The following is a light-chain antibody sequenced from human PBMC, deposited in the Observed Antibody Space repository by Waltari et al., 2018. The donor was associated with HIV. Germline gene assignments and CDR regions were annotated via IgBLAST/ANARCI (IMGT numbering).Light chain of an antibody. V-gene: IGLV2-14*01. CDR2: EVS. Sequence: QSALTQPASVSGSPGQSITISCTGTSSDVGGYNSVSWYQHHQGEAPRLMIYEVSNRHAGISNRFCGSKYGNTASLTISGLQAEDEADYFGSSSTNSSPVVFGGGTKLTVL. J-gene: IGLJ3*02. CDR3: SSSTNSSPVV. CDR1: SSDVGGYNS.